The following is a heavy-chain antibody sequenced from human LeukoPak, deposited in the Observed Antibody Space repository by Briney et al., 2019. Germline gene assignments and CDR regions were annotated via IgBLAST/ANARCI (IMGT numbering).Heavy chain of an antibody. J-gene: IGHJ4*02. D-gene: IGHD2-2*01. V-gene: IGHV3-23*01. Sequence: PGGSLRLSCAASGFTFSSYAMSWVRQAPGKGLEWVSAISGSGGSTYYADAVKGRFTISRDNSKNTLYLQMNSLRAEDTAVYYCGTSTSPLGEDFDYWGQGTLVTVSS. CDR2: ISGSGGST. CDR1: GFTFSSYA. CDR3: GTSTSPLGEDFDY.